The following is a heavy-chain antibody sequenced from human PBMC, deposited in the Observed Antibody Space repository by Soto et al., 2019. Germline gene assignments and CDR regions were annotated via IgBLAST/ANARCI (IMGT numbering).Heavy chain of an antibody. Sequence: GGSLRLSCAASGFTFDDYAMHWVRQAPGKGLEWVSLISWDGGSTYYADSVKGRFTISRDNSKNSLYLQMNSLRAEDTAMYYCARLSGKPIPSYYYGMDVWGQGTTVTVS. V-gene: IGHV3-43D*04. J-gene: IGHJ6*02. CDR3: ARLSGKPIPSYYYGMDV. CDR1: GFTFDDYA. CDR2: ISWDGGST. D-gene: IGHD5-12*01.